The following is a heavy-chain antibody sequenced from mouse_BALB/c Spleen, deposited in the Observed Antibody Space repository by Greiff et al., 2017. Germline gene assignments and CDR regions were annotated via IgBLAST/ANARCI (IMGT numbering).Heavy chain of an antibody. V-gene: IGHV3-2*02. D-gene: IGHD2-1*01. J-gene: IGHJ1*01. CDR2: ISYSGST. CDR3: ARWDGNYWYFDV. CDR1: GYSITSDYA. Sequence: EVKLVESGPGLVKPSQSLSLTCTVTGYSITSDYAWNWIRQFPGNKLEWMGYISYSGSTSYNPSLKSRISITRDTSKNQFFLQLNSVTTEDTATYYCARWDGNYWYFDVWGAGTTVTVSS.